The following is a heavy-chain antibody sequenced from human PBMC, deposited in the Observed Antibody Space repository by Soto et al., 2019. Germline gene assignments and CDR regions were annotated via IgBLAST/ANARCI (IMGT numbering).Heavy chain of an antibody. CDR2: ISGSGGST. CDR3: AKERVTTRGAVYYYGMDV. D-gene: IGHD1-26*01. V-gene: IGHV3-23*01. Sequence: SCKASGYTFSSYAMSWVRQAPGKGLEWVSAISGSGGSTYYADSVKGRFTISRDNSKNTLYLQMNSLRAEDTAVYYCAKERVTTRGAVYYYGMDVWGQGTTVTVSS. J-gene: IGHJ6*02. CDR1: GYTFSSYA.